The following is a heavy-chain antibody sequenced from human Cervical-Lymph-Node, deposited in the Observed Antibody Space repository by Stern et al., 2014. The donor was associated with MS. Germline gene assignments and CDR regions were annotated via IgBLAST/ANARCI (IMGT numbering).Heavy chain of an antibody. D-gene: IGHD3-22*01. CDR2: INPSGGSK. CDR1: GYTFTSYY. CDR3: ARDTAPYYDSSGHHCAY. V-gene: IGHV1-46*01. Sequence: VQLVESGAEVKKPGASVKVSCKASGYTFTSYYMHWVRQAPGQGLEWMGIINPSGGSKSYAQKFQGRVTMTRDTSTSTVYMELSSLRSEDTAVYYCARDTAPYYDSSGHHCAYWGQGTLVTVSS. J-gene: IGHJ4*02.